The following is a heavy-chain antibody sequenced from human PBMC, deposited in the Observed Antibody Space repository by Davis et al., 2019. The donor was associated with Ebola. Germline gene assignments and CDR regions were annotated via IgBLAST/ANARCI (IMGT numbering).Heavy chain of an antibody. CDR1: GGSISSSSYY. Sequence: SETLSLTCTVSGGSISSSSYYWGWIRQPPGKGLEWIGSIYYSGSTYYNPSLKSRVTISVDTSKNQFSLKLSSVTAADTAVYYCARLVIGYWFDPWGQGTLVTVSS. CDR2: IYYSGST. V-gene: IGHV4-39*01. D-gene: IGHD3-10*01. CDR3: ARLVIGYWFDP. J-gene: IGHJ5*02.